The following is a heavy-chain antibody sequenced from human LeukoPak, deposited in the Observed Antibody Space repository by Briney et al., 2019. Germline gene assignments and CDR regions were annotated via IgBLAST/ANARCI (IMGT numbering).Heavy chain of an antibody. CDR2: TNHSGST. CDR1: GGSFSGYY. Sequence: SETLSLTCAVYGGSFSGYYWSWIRQPPGKGLEWIGETNHSGSTNYNPSLKSRVTISVDTSKNQFSLKLSSVTAADTAVYYCARAPNSGYYVFDYWGQGTLVTVSS. J-gene: IGHJ4*02. CDR3: ARAPNSGYYVFDY. D-gene: IGHD3-22*01. V-gene: IGHV4-34*01.